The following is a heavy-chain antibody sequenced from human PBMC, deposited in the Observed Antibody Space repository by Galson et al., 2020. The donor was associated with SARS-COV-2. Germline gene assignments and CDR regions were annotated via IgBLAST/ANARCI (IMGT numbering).Heavy chain of an antibody. CDR2: FHPEDGEI. CDR3: AILGFGYAFEM. V-gene: IGHV1-24*01. J-gene: IGHJ3*02. Sequence: ASVKVSCKVSGYTLTALSMHWVRQAPGKGLEWMGGFHPEDGEIVYAQSFQGRLILTEDTSTDTAYMELSSLRPEETAVYYCAILGFGYAFEMWGQGTVVTVSS. D-gene: IGHD3-10*01. CDR1: GYTLTALS.